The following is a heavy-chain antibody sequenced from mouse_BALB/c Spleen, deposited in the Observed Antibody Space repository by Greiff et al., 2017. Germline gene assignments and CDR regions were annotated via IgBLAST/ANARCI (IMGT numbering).Heavy chain of an antibody. Sequence: VKLVESGPGLVAPSQSLSITCTVSGFSLTSYGVHWVRQPPGKGLEWLGVIWAGGSTNYNSALMSRLSISKDNSKSQVFLKMNSLQTDDTAMYYCARDPYDDAMDYWGQGTSVTVSS. CDR1: GFSLTSYG. D-gene: IGHD2-14*01. CDR3: ARDPYDDAMDY. CDR2: IWAGGST. V-gene: IGHV2-9*02. J-gene: IGHJ4*01.